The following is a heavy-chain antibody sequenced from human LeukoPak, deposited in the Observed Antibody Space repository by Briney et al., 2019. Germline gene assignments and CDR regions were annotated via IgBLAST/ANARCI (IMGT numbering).Heavy chain of an antibody. CDR3: ARDAGGSCDY. D-gene: IGHD2-15*01. V-gene: IGHV1-46*01. CDR1: GYTFTSYY. CDR2: VNPNGGST. Sequence: ASVKVSCKASGYTFTSYYMHWARQAPGQGLEWMGIVNPNGGSTSYAQKFQGRVTMTRDTSTSTVCMELSSLRSEDTAVYYCARDAGGSCDYWGQGTLVTVST. J-gene: IGHJ4*02.